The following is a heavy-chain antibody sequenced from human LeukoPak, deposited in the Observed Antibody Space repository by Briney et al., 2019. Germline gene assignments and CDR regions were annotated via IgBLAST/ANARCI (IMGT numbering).Heavy chain of an antibody. V-gene: IGHV3-9*01. J-gene: IGHJ4*02. CDR1: GFTFDDYA. Sequence: LPGGSLRLSCAASGFTFDDYAMHWVRQAPGKGLEWVSGISWNSGSIGYADSVKGRFTISKDNVKNSLYLQMNSLRAEDTALYYCAKAYSSSSGSLDYWGQGTLVTVSS. D-gene: IGHD6-6*01. CDR3: AKAYSSSSGSLDY. CDR2: ISWNSGSI.